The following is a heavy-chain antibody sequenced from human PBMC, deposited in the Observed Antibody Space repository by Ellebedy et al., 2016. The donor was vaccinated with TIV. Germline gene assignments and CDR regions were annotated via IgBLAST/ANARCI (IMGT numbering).Heavy chain of an antibody. CDR3: ARGDKYYYASSGYYYTY. D-gene: IGHD3-22*01. CDR1: GYTFTSYY. J-gene: IGHJ4*02. CDR2: INPSAGST. V-gene: IGHV1-46*01. Sequence: ASVKVSCKASGYTFTSYYMYWVRQAPGQGLEWMGIINPSAGSTNYAQKFQGRVTMTRDTSTSTVYMELSSLRSEDTAVYYCARGDKYYYASSGYYYTYWGQGTLVTVSS.